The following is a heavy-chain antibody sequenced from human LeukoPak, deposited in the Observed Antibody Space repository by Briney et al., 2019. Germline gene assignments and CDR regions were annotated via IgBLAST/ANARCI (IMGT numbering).Heavy chain of an antibody. Sequence: GASVKVSCKASGGTFSSYAISWVRQAPGQGLEWMGGIIPIFGTANYAQKFQGRVTITTDESTSTAYMELSSLRSEDTAVYYCAGGVVPPSDYYYYYMDVWGKGTTVTVSS. CDR2: IIPIFGTA. J-gene: IGHJ6*03. V-gene: IGHV1-69*05. D-gene: IGHD2-2*01. CDR3: AGGVVPPSDYYYYYMDV. CDR1: GGTFSSYA.